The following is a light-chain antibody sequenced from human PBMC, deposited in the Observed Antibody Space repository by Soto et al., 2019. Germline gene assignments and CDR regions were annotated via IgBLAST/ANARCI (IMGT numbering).Light chain of an antibody. CDR2: GAS. CDR1: QSLNNG. J-gene: IGKJ5*01. V-gene: IGKV1-5*01. Sequence: DIQMTQSPSTLSASVGDRVTITCRASQSLNNGLAWYQQKPGKAPNLLIYGASTLERGVPSRFSGTGSGTEFTLTISSLQPDDFATYYCQQYHRSSITFGQGTRLEIK. CDR3: QQYHRSSIT.